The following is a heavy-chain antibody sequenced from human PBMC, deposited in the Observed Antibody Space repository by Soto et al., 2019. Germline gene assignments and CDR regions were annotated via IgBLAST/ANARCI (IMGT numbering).Heavy chain of an antibody. V-gene: IGHV5-51*01. CDR2: IFPGDSDT. CDR1: GYNFANYW. D-gene: IGHD1-20*01. CDR3: AAGYNNGPDAFDI. J-gene: IGHJ3*02. Sequence: PGESLKISCKGSGYNFANYWVGWVRQMPGKGLEWMGMIFPGDSDTKNSPSLQGQITMSVDKPDSSAYLQWRSLKASDTAMYYCAAGYNNGPDAFDIWGQGTMVTVSS.